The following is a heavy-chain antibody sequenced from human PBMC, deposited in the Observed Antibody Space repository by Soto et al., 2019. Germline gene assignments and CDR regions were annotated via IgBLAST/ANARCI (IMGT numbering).Heavy chain of an antibody. CDR3: ARDEFGGSYYVSYYYGMDV. CDR2: IIPIFGTA. V-gene: IGHV1-69*01. J-gene: IGHJ6*02. Sequence: QVQLVQSGAEVKKPGSSVKVSCKASGGTFSSYAISWVRQAPGQGLEWMGGIIPIFGTANYAQKFQDRVTITADESTSTAYMELSSLRSEDTAVYYCARDEFGGSYYVSYYYGMDVWGQGTTVTVSS. CDR1: GGTFSSYA. D-gene: IGHD1-26*01.